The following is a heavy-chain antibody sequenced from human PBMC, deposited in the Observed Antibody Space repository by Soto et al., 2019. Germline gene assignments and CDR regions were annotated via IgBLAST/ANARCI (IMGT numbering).Heavy chain of an antibody. CDR3: AKTAGYSYDYYYYYGMDV. CDR2: ISGRGGST. CDR1: GFSFSNSA. V-gene: IGHV3-23*01. Sequence: GGSLRLSCVASGFSFSNSAMSWVRQAPGKGLEWVSVISGRGGSTYYADSVKGRFTSSRDNSKNTLYLQMNSLRAEDTVVYYCAKTAGYSYDYYYYYGMDVWGQGTTVTVSS. D-gene: IGHD5-18*01. J-gene: IGHJ6*02.